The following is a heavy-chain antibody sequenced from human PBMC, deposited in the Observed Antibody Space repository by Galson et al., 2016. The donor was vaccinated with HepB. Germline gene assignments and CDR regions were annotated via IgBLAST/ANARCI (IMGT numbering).Heavy chain of an antibody. J-gene: IGHJ4*02. CDR1: GFTFSNYA. CDR3: AKEFFRSAPGDFFDY. Sequence: SLRLSCAASGFTFSNYAMNWVRQAPGKGLEWVSHNSRDSGIIDYADSVKGRFTVSRDNGKNSLFLQMNSLRAEDTAVYYCAKEFFRSAPGDFFDYWGQGTRVTVSS. D-gene: IGHD3-16*01. V-gene: IGHV3-48*01. CDR2: NSRDSGII.